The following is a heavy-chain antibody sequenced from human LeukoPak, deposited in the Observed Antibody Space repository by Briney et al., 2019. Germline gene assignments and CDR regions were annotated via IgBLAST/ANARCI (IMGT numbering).Heavy chain of an antibody. CDR1: GYTLTELS. V-gene: IGHV1-24*01. J-gene: IGHJ4*02. CDR3: ATFTPSRYSGSYSYYFDY. CDR2: FDPEDGET. Sequence: ASVKVSCKFSGYTLTELSMHWVRQAPGKGLEWMGGFDPEDGETIYAQKFQGRVTMTEDTSTDTAYMELSSLRSEDTAVYYCATFTPSRYSGSYSYYFDYWGQGTLVTVSS. D-gene: IGHD1-26*01.